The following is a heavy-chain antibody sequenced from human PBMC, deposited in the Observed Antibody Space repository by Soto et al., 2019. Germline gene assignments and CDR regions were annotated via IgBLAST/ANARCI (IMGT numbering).Heavy chain of an antibody. CDR1: GFTFSSYA. V-gene: IGHV3-23*01. CDR3: AKIGARYCSGGSCYFRVGAFDI. D-gene: IGHD2-15*01. J-gene: IGHJ3*02. CDR2: ISGSGGST. Sequence: EVQLLESGGGLVQPGGSLRLSCAASGFTFSSYAMSWVRQAPGKGLEWVSAISGSGGSTYYADSVKGRFTISRDNSKNTLDLQMNSLRAEDTAVYYCAKIGARYCSGGSCYFRVGAFDIWGQGTMVTVSS.